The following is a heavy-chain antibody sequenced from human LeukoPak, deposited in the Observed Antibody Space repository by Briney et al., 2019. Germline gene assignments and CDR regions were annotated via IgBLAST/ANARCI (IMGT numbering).Heavy chain of an antibody. Sequence: PSETLSLTCTVSGGTLNSYYWSWMRQPPGKTVEWIGYMYYSGSTNYNPSLKSRVSISVDTSKNQFSLNLYSVTPADAAVYYRARAFSKYQLLEAFDYWGQGILVSVSS. CDR3: ARAFSKYQLLEAFDY. CDR1: GGTLNSYY. J-gene: IGHJ4*02. D-gene: IGHD2-2*01. V-gene: IGHV4-59*01. CDR2: MYYSGST.